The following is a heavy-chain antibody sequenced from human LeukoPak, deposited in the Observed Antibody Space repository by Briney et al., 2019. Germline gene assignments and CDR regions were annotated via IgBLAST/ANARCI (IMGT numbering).Heavy chain of an antibody. Sequence: GASVKVSCKASGYTFTGYYMHWVRQAPGQGLEWMGWINPNSGGTNYAQKFQGRVTMTRDTSISTAYMELSSLRSEDTAVYYCARSLFRFLEWSYRSYYYYYMDVWGKGTTVTVSS. D-gene: IGHD3-3*01. CDR2: INPNSGGT. V-gene: IGHV1-2*02. CDR1: GYTFTGYY. CDR3: ARSLFRFLEWSYRSYYYYYMDV. J-gene: IGHJ6*03.